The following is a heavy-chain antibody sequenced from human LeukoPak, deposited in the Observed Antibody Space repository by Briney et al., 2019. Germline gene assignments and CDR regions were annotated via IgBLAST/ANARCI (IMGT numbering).Heavy chain of an antibody. CDR2: LKQDGSET. Sequence: PGGSLRLSCAASGFTFSRYWMSWVRQAPRKGLEWVANLKQDGSETYYVDSVKGRFTISRDNAKNSLYLQMNSLRAEDTAVYYCARDHLMYSSGWYTFDYWGQGTLVTVSS. D-gene: IGHD6-19*01. CDR3: ARDHLMYSSGWYTFDY. CDR1: GFTFSRYW. J-gene: IGHJ4*02. V-gene: IGHV3-7*03.